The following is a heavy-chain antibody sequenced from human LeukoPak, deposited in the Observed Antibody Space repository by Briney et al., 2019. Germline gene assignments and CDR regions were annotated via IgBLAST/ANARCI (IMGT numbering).Heavy chain of an antibody. J-gene: IGHJ4*02. V-gene: IGHV3-53*01. Sequence: GGSLRLSCTASEFSVSRNYMLWVRQAPGKGLEWVSLIFSNGDTHYADSVKGRFTISRDTSKNTVSLQMNSLRVEDTAMYYCTRDQMNYWGQGTLVTVSS. D-gene: IGHD5-24*01. CDR2: IFSNGDT. CDR3: TRDQMNY. CDR1: EFSVSRNY.